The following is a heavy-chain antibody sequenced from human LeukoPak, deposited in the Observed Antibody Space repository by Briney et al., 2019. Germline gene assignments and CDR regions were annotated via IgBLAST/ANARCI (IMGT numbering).Heavy chain of an antibody. CDR3: ARRNSGWYYFDY. Sequence: SETLSLTSTVFGGSVSSTTSFWGWIRQPPGKGLEWIGTIYHTGSAYYNPSLESRASLSVDTSKNQFSLKVTSVTAADTAVYYCARRNSGWYYFDYWGQGILVTVSS. D-gene: IGHD6-13*01. J-gene: IGHJ4*02. V-gene: IGHV4-39*01. CDR2: IYHTGSA. CDR1: GGSVSSTTSF.